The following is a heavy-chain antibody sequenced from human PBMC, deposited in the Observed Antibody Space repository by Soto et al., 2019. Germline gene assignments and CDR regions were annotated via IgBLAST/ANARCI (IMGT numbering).Heavy chain of an antibody. V-gene: IGHV3-7*04. D-gene: IGHD3-22*01. CDR2: IKPDGSQK. CDR1: GFTFSNYW. Sequence: PGGALRLSCAASGFTFSNYWMSWVRQAPGKGLEWVANIKPDGSQKWYVDSVKGRFTISRDNAKKSLYLQMNSLRAEDTAVYYCARGDYYDTSGPFSDAFDIWGQGTMVIVSS. CDR3: ARGDYYDTSGPFSDAFDI. J-gene: IGHJ3*02.